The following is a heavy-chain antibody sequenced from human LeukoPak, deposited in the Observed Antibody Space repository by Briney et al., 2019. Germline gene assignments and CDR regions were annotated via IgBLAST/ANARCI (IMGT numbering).Heavy chain of an antibody. Sequence: PGGSLRLSCAASGFTFSSYAMHWVRQAPGKGLEWVAVISYDGSNKYYADSVKGRFTISRDNSKNTLYLQMNSLRAEDTAVYYCAREKAAGRRPWMVGYYFDYWGQGPLVTVP. CDR2: ISYDGSNK. J-gene: IGHJ4*02. CDR3: AREKAAGRRPWMVGYYFDY. CDR1: GFTFSSYA. D-gene: IGHD6-13*01. V-gene: IGHV3-30-3*01.